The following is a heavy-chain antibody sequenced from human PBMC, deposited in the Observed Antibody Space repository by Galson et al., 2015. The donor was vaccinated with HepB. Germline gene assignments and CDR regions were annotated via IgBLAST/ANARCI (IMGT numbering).Heavy chain of an antibody. V-gene: IGHV1-18*01. D-gene: IGHD2-2*01. CDR2: ISAYNGNT. Sequence: SVKVSCKASGYTFTSYGISWVRQAPGQGLEWMGWISAYNGNTNYAQKLQGRVTMTTDTSTSTAYMELRSLRSDDTAVYYCARDVVGSDIVVVPAATVFGEYWFDPWGQGTLVTVSS. J-gene: IGHJ5*02. CDR1: GYTFTSYG. CDR3: ARDVVGSDIVVVPAATVFGEYWFDP.